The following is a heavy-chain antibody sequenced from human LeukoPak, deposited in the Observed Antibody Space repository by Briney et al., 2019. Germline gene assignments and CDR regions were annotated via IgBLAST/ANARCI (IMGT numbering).Heavy chain of an antibody. CDR2: IYYSGST. CDR3: ARDSSVTTELGFDY. CDR1: GGSISSSSYY. D-gene: IGHD4-17*01. J-gene: IGHJ4*02. V-gene: IGHV4-39*07. Sequence: PSETLSLTCTVSGGSISSSSYYWGWIRQPPGKGLGWIGSIYYSGSTYYNPSLKSRVTISVDTSKNQFSLKLSSVTAADTAVYYCARDSSVTTELGFDYWGQGTLVTVSS.